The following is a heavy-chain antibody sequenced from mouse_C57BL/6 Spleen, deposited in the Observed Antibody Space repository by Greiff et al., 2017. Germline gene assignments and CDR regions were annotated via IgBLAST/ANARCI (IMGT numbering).Heavy chain of an antibody. CDR2: INPNNGGT. D-gene: IGHD1-1*01. Sequence: VQLQQSGPELVKPGASVKMSCKASGYTFTDYNMHWVKQSHGQSLEWIGYINPNNGGTSYNQKFKGKATLTVNKSSSTAYMELRSLTSEDSAVYYWARKGYDGSPVDYWGQGTTRTVSS. V-gene: IGHV1-22*01. CDR3: ARKGYDGSPVDY. CDR1: GYTFTDYN. J-gene: IGHJ2*01.